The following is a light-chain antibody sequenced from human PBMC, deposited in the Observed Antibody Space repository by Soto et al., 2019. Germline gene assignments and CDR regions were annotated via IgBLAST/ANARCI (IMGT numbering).Light chain of an antibody. CDR3: AAWDDSLNAVV. Sequence: QSVLTQPPSASGTPGQRVTISCSGSSSNIGRNTVNWYQQLPGTAPKVLIYSNNQRPSGVPDRLSGPKSGTSASLAISGLQSEDEADYYCAAWDDSLNAVVFGGGTKVTVL. CDR1: SSNIGRNT. V-gene: IGLV1-44*01. J-gene: IGLJ2*01. CDR2: SNN.